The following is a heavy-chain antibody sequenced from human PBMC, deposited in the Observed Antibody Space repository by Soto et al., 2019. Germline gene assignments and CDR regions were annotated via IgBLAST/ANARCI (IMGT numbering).Heavy chain of an antibody. J-gene: IGHJ4*02. CDR2: IYNSGST. V-gene: IGHV4-4*08. D-gene: IGHD3-10*01. CDR1: GGSISSYY. Sequence: QVQLQESGPGLVKPSETLSLTCTVSGGSISSYYWTWIRQPPGKGLEWIVFIYNSGSTHYNPFLRSRVTRSVDTSKTPWALKLRPVTAADTAVYYCASMGYHYGSGSYPLDYWGQGTLVTVSS. CDR3: ASMGYHYGSGSYPLDY.